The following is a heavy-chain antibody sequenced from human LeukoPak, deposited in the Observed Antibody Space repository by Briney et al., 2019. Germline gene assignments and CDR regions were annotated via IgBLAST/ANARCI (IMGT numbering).Heavy chain of an antibody. CDR2: IYYSGST. D-gene: IGHD2-8*01. CDR1: GGSISSYY. J-gene: IGHJ4*02. Sequence: SETLSLTCTVSGGSISSYYWSWIRQPPGKGLEWIGYIYYSGSTNYNPSLKSRVTISVDTSKNQFSLKLSSVTAADTAVYYCARQSVLDDRRSRLYYFDYWGQGTLVTVSS. CDR3: ARQSVLDDRRSRLYYFDY. V-gene: IGHV4-59*01.